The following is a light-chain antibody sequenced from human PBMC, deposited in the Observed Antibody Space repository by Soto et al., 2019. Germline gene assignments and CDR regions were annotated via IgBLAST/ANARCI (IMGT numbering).Light chain of an antibody. CDR1: QSVSSSY. CDR2: GAS. V-gene: IGKV3-20*01. J-gene: IGKJ3*01. Sequence: EIGLTQSPGTLSLSPGERATLSCRASQSVSSSYLAWYQQKPGQATRLLIYGASSRDTGIADRFSARGSGTDFTLTISRVEPEDFAVYYCQQYGSSLFTFGPGTKVDIK. CDR3: QQYGSSLFT.